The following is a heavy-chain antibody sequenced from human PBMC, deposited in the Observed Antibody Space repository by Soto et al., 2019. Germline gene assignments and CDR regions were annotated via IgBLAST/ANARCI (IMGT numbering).Heavy chain of an antibody. CDR3: TTYSGTSLDF. D-gene: IGHD1-26*01. V-gene: IGHV3-15*05. J-gene: IGHJ4*01. CDR1: GFTFNNAW. CDR2: IKNKAEGGTT. Sequence: SGGSLRLSCAASGFTFNNAWMTWVRQAPGKGLECVGRIKNKAEGGTTEYTAPVKGRFTISRDDSKNTLYLQMNSLKTEDTAVYYCTTYSGTSLDFWSQGTLVTVSS.